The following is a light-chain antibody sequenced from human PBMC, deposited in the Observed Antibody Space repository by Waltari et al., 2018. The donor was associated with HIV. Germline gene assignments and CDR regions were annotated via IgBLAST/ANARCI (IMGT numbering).Light chain of an antibody. J-gene: IGLJ2*01. CDR3: CSYAGSFVV. CDR2: EGS. CDR1: SRDVGIYNL. Sequence: QSALAQPASVSGSPGQAIPISCPGTSRDVGIYNLVPWYQQYPGKAPKLMIYEGSKRPSGVSNRFSGSKSGNTASLTISGLQTEDEADYYCCSYAGSFVVFGGGTKLTVL. V-gene: IGLV2-23*01.